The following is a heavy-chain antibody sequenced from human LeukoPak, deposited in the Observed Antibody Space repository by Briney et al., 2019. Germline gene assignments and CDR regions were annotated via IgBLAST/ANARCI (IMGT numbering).Heavy chain of an antibody. CDR1: GFTFSSYA. D-gene: IGHD7-27*01. V-gene: IGHV3-33*01. Sequence: GGSLRLSCAASGFTFSSYAMHWVRQAPGKGLERVAVICYDGSNKYYADSVKGRFTISRDNSKITLYLQINSLRAEDTAVYYCARDSLGFDYWGQGTLVTVSS. J-gene: IGHJ4*02. CDR2: ICYDGSNK. CDR3: ARDSLGFDY.